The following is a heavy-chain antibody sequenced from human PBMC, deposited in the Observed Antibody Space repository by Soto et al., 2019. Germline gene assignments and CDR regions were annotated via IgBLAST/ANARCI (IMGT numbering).Heavy chain of an antibody. CDR2: ISAHTGNT. Sequence: QVHLVQSGAEVKKPGASVKVSCKGSGYGFTTYGITWVRQAPGQGLEWMAWISAHTGNTNYAPRLQGRVTGTRDTSTSTAYMELRSLRSDDTAVYYCARGRYGAYWGQGALVTVSS. CDR1: GYGFTTYG. CDR3: ARGRYGAY. D-gene: IGHD3-10*01. J-gene: IGHJ4*02. V-gene: IGHV1-18*01.